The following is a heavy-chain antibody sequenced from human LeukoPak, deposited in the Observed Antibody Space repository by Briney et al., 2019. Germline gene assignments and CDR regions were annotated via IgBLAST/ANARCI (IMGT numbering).Heavy chain of an antibody. J-gene: IGHJ6*02. CDR1: EFTFSSYS. CDR2: ISSSSTI. Sequence: GGSLRLSCAASEFTFSSYSMNWVRQAPGKGLEWVSYISSSSTIYYADSVKGRFAISRDNAKNSLYLQMNSLRAEDTAVYYCARAILRYYDFWSGYYEGYYYYYGMDVWGQGTTVTVSS. CDR3: ARAILRYYDFWSGYYEGYYYYYGMDV. D-gene: IGHD3-3*01. V-gene: IGHV3-48*01.